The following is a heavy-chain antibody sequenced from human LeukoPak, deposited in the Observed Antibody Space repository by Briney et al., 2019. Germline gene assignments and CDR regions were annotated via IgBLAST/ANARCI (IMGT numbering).Heavy chain of an antibody. CDR3: AREIGSAARGR. D-gene: IGHD6-13*01. V-gene: IGHV3-33*01. CDR1: GFTFSSYG. CDR2: IWYDGTNN. Sequence: PGGSLRLSCAASGFTFSSYGMHWVRQAPGKGLEWVASIWYDGTNNYFADSVKGRFTISRDNSKNTLYLQMNSLRAEDTAVYYCAREIGSAARGRWGQGTLVTVSS. J-gene: IGHJ4*02.